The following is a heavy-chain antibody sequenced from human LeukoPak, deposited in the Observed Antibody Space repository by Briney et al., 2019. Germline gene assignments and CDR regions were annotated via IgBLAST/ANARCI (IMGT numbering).Heavy chain of an antibody. J-gene: IGHJ3*02. CDR1: GFTFDDYG. D-gene: IGHD3-22*01. V-gene: IGHV3-20*04. CDR2: INWNGDST. Sequence: GGSLRLSCAASGFTFDDYGMSWVRRAPGKGLEWVSGINWNGDSTNYADSVKGRFTISRDNAKNSLYLQVNSLRAEDTALYYCARGFYYDSGDTWRAFNIWGQGTMVTVFS. CDR3: ARGFYYDSGDTWRAFNI.